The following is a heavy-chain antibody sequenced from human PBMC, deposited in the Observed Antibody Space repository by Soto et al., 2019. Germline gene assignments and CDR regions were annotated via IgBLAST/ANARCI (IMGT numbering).Heavy chain of an antibody. V-gene: IGHV1-69*01. CDR2: IIPIFGTA. CDR3: ARALGYCSGGSCYFDY. J-gene: IGHJ4*02. Sequence: QVQLVQSGAEVKKPGSSVKVSCKASGGTFSSYAISWVRQAPGQGLEWMGGIIPIFGTANYAQKFQGRVTITWDESTSTADMELSSRRSEATAVYYCARALGYCSGGSCYFDYWGQGTLVTVSS. CDR1: GGTFSSYA. D-gene: IGHD2-15*01.